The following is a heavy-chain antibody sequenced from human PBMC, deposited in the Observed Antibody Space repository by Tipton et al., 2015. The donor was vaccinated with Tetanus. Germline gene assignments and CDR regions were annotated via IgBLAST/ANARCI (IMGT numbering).Heavy chain of an antibody. CDR2: IYYSGST. J-gene: IGHJ3*02. CDR1: GGSISSFNYY. CDR3: ARLSSSANDAHAFDI. V-gene: IGHV4-39*01. Sequence: TLSLTCTVSGGSISSFNYYWGWVRQPPGKGLEWIGSIYYSGSTYYNPSLRSRVTLSVDTSNTQFSLRVTSVTAADTAVYYCARLSSSANDAHAFDIWGQGTMVTVSS. D-gene: IGHD3-22*01.